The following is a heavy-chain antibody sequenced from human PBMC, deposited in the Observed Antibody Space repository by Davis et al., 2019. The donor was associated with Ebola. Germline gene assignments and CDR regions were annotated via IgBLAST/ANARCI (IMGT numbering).Heavy chain of an antibody. D-gene: IGHD3-22*01. CDR1: GFTVSSNY. V-gene: IGHV3-23*01. J-gene: IGHJ4*02. CDR3: AKSTMIIVVPFDY. Sequence: GGSLRLSCAASGFTVSSNYMSWVRQAPGEGLEWISTVSGSGGSTYYANSVKGRFTISRDNVKNTLFLQMNSLRAEDTAVYYCAKSTMIIVVPFDYWGQGTLVTVSS. CDR2: VSGSGGST.